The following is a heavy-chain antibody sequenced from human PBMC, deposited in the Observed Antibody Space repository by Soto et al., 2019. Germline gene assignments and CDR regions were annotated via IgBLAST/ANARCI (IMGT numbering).Heavy chain of an antibody. CDR3: ARESTSYYDILTGYQYYFDY. CDR2: IIPIFGTA. D-gene: IGHD3-9*01. J-gene: IGHJ4*02. V-gene: IGHV1-69*13. CDR1: GGTFSSHA. Sequence: SVKVSCQASGGTFSSHAISWVRPPPGQGLEWMGGIIPIFGTANYAQKFQGRVTITADEATSTAYMELSSLISEDTAVYYCARESTSYYDILTGYQYYFDYWGQGTLVTVSS.